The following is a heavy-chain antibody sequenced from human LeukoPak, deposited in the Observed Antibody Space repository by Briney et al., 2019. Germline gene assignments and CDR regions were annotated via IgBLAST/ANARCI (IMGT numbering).Heavy chain of an antibody. CDR3: AKDRHAPGRYCSSTSCFPFDS. D-gene: IGHD2-2*01. Sequence: SGGSLRLSCVVSGFTFSCYAMSWVRQAPGKGLEWVSGISGSGGSTYYADSVKGRFTISRDNTKNTLYLQMNSLRAEDTAVYYCAKDRHAPGRYCSSTSCFPFDSWGQGTLVTVSS. J-gene: IGHJ5*01. CDR1: GFTFSCYA. CDR2: ISGSGGST. V-gene: IGHV3-23*01.